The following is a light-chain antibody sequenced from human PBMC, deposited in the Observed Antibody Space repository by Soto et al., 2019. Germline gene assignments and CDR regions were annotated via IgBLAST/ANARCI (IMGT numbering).Light chain of an antibody. CDR2: GVS. Sequence: QSLLTQPASVSGSPVQSITISCTGTSSDVGGYNYVSWYQQHPGKDPKLIIYGVSNRPSGVSNRFSGSKSGNKAYLTISGLQAEDEADYSCSSYTTXITGVFGTGTKVT. CDR1: SSDVGGYNY. V-gene: IGLV2-14*01. J-gene: IGLJ1*01. CDR3: SSYTTXITGV.